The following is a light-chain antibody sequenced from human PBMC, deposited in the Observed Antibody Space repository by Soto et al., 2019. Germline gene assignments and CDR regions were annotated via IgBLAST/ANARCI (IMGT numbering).Light chain of an antibody. J-gene: IGLJ3*02. CDR2: ANT. CDR3: QSYDSSLSVWV. Sequence: QSVLTQPPSVSGAPGQSITISCTGSSSNTGAGYDVHWYQQLPGAVPKLLIYANTNRPSGVPDRFSGSKSGTSASLAITGLQAEDEADYYCQSYDSSLSVWVFGGGTKVTVL. V-gene: IGLV1-40*01. CDR1: SSNTGAGYD.